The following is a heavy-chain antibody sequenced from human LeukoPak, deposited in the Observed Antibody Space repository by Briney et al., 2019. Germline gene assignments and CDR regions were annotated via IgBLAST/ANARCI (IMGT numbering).Heavy chain of an antibody. D-gene: IGHD2-2*01. CDR3: ARAGGYCSSTSCYVRNYYYYYYLDV. CDR2: ISAYNGNT. CDR1: GHTFTSYG. J-gene: IGHJ6*03. V-gene: IGHV1-18*01. Sequence: ASVKVSCKASGHTFTSYGISWVRQAPGQGLEWMGWISAYNGNTNYAQKLQGRVTMTTDTSTSTAYMELRSLGSDDTAVYYCARAGGYCSSTSCYVRNYYYYYYLDVWGKGTTVTVSS.